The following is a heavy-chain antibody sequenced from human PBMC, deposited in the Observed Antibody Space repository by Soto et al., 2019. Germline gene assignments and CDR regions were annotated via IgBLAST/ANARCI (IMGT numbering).Heavy chain of an antibody. D-gene: IGHD2-2*01. Sequence: PGGSLRLSCAASGFSLGSSGMSWVRQAPGKGLEWVSSISGSGGSAYYADSVKGRFTISRDNSKNTLYLQMRSLRAEDTAVYYCASSLSPAGSYYYGMNLWGQGTKVTVSS. V-gene: IGHV3-23*01. CDR2: ISGSGGSA. CDR1: GFSLGSSG. J-gene: IGHJ6*02. CDR3: ASSLSPAGSYYYGMNL.